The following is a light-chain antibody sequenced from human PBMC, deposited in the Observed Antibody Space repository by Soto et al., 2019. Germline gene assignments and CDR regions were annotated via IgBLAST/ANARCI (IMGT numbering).Light chain of an antibody. CDR2: AAS. J-gene: IGKJ1*01. CDR1: LGVARY. CDR3: QHLNSYPRT. V-gene: IGKV1-9*01. Sequence: DIQMTQSPSTLSGSVGDRVTITCRASLGVARYLAWYQQKPGTAPKLLIYAASTLQSGVPSRFSGSGSGTDFTLTISSLQPEDSATYYCQHLNSYPRTFGHGTKVGIK.